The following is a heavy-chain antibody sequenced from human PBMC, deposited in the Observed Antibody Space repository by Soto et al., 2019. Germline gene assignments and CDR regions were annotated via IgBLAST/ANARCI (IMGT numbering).Heavy chain of an antibody. J-gene: IGHJ4*02. Sequence: GGSLRLSCAASGFTFSSYSMNWVRQAPGKGLEWVSYISSSSSTIYYADSVKGRFTISRDNAKNSLYLQMNSLRAEDTAVYYCARENLWFGEFSDDYWGQGTLVTVSS. D-gene: IGHD3-10*01. CDR3: ARENLWFGEFSDDY. V-gene: IGHV3-48*01. CDR2: ISSSSSTI. CDR1: GFTFSSYS.